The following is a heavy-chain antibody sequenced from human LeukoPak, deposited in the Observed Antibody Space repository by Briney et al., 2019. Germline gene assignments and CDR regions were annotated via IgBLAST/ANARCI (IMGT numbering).Heavy chain of an antibody. J-gene: IGHJ4*02. D-gene: IGHD3-10*01. Sequence: PSETLSLTCTVSGGSNSSYYWSWIRQPPGKGLEGIGYIYYSGSTNYNPSLKSRVTISVDTSKNQFSLKLSSVTAADTAVYYCAASMVRGVIITRKPYLFDYWGQGTLVTVSS. CDR1: GGSNSSYY. CDR3: AASMVRGVIITRKPYLFDY. V-gene: IGHV4-59*01. CDR2: IYYSGST.